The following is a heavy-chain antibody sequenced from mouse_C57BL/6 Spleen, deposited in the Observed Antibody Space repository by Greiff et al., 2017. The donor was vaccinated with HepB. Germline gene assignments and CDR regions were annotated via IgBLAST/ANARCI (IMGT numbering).Heavy chain of an antibody. CDR2: INPNNGGT. J-gene: IGHJ3*01. V-gene: IGHV1-26*01. CDR3: ARGDDYGGLFAY. Sequence: VQLQQSGPELVKPGASVKISCKASGYTFTDYYMNWVKQSHGKSLEWIGDINPNNGGTSYNQKFKGKATLTVDKSSSTAYMELRSLTSEDSAVYYCARGDDYGGLFAYWGQGTLVTVSA. D-gene: IGHD2-4*01. CDR1: GYTFTDYY.